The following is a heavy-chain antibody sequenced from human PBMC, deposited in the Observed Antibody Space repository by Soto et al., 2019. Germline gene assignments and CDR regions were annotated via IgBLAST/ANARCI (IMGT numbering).Heavy chain of an antibody. CDR3: ARQGRYCSGRSCYDPNWFDP. V-gene: IGHV1-46*01. D-gene: IGHD2-15*01. Sequence: ASVKVSCKASGYTFTSYYMHWVRQAPGQGLEWMGIINPSGGSTSYAQKFQGRVTMTRDTSTSTVYMELSSLRSEDTAVYYCARQGRYCSGRSCYDPNWFDPWGQGTLVTSPQ. J-gene: IGHJ5*02. CDR1: GYTFTSYY. CDR2: INPSGGST.